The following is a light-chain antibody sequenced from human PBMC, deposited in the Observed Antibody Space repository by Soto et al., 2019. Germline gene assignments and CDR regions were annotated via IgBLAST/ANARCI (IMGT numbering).Light chain of an antibody. CDR1: QGISSY. V-gene: IGKV1-8*01. CDR3: QQYYSYPPWT. CDR2: AAS. J-gene: IGKJ1*01. Sequence: AIRMTQSPSSLSAPTGDRVTITCRASQGISSYLAWYQQKPGKAPKLLIYAASTLQSGVPSRFSGSGSGTDFTLTISCLQSEDFATYYCQQYYSYPPWTFGQGTKVDIK.